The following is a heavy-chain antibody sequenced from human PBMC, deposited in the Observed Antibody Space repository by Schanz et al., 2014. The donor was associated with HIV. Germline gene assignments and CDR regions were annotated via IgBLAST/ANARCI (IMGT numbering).Heavy chain of an antibody. CDR1: GFTFDDYA. D-gene: IGHD6-6*01. J-gene: IGHJ5*02. CDR3: ARDRVSGSSSSSWFDP. Sequence: EVQLVESGGGLVQPGRSLRLSCAASGFTFDDYAMHWVRQGPGTGLEWVSAISWNGNIKGYADSVKGRFTISRDNAKKSLYLQIISLTAEDTAMYYCARDRVSGSSSSSWFDPWGQGTLVTVSS. V-gene: IGHV3-9*01. CDR2: ISWNGNIK.